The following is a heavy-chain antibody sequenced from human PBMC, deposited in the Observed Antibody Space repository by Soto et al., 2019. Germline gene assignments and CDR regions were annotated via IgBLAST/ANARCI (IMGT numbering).Heavy chain of an antibody. CDR2: IYYSRST. CDR1: GGSISSYY. J-gene: IGHJ4*02. V-gene: IGHV4-59*01. CDR3: ARLSPHCSSTSCYDLLDY. D-gene: IGHD2-2*01. Sequence: SETLSLTCTVSGGSISSYYWSWIRQPPGKGLEWIGYIYYSRSTNYNPSLKSRVTISVDTSKNQFSLKLSSVTAADTAVYYCARLSPHCSSTSCYDLLDYWGQGTLVTVSS.